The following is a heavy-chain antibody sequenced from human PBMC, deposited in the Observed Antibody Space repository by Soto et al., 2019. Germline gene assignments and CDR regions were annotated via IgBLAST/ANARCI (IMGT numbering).Heavy chain of an antibody. CDR3: ATGAYCSGGSCSNYYYYYYGMDL. D-gene: IGHD2-15*01. J-gene: IGHJ6*02. Sequence: ASVKVSCKTSGFTFRSSAVQWVRQARGQRLEWIGWLVVGTGNTNYAQKFQQRVTISSDRSTNTVSMELSSLTSEDTAVYYCATGAYCSGGSCSNYYYYYYGMDLWGQGTTVTVSS. CDR2: LVVGTGNT. CDR1: GFTFRSSA. V-gene: IGHV1-58*01.